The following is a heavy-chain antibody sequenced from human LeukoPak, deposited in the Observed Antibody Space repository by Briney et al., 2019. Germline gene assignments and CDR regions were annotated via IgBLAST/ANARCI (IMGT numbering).Heavy chain of an antibody. D-gene: IGHD3-3*01. Sequence: PSGTLSLTCTVSGGSISSYYWSWIRQPPGKGLEWIGYIYYSGSTNYNPSLKSRVTISVDTSKNQLSLKLSSVTAADTAVYYCARGITIFGVVIPTYGMDVWGQGTTVTVSS. CDR3: ARGITIFGVVIPTYGMDV. J-gene: IGHJ6*02. V-gene: IGHV4-59*01. CDR2: IYYSGST. CDR1: GGSISSYY.